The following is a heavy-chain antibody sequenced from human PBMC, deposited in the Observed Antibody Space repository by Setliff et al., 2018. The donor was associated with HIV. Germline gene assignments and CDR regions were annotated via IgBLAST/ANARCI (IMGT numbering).Heavy chain of an antibody. J-gene: IGHJ5*02. CDR1: GYTFTSDY. CDR3: ARERPGDHYESTGYQLADWFDP. V-gene: IGHV1-69*04. CDR2: IIPIVTIA. Sequence: SVKVSCKASGYTFTSDYIHWVRQAPGQGLEWMGRIIPIVTIAHYAEQFVGRVTITADKSTSTTYMEVSSLRSEDTAVYYCARERPGDHYESTGYQLADWFDPWGQGTLVTVSS. D-gene: IGHD3-22*01.